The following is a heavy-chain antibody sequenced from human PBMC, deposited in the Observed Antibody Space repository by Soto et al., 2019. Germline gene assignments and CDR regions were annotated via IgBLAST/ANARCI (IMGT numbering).Heavy chain of an antibody. CDR1: GGTFSSYA. V-gene: IGHV1-69*13. J-gene: IGHJ2*01. D-gene: IGHD2-2*01. Sequence: GASVKVSCKASGGTFSSYAISWVRQAPGQGLEWMGGIIPIFGTANYAQKFQGRVTITADESTSTAYMELSSLRSEDTAVYYCARARVVPAAMGLRPYWYFDLWGRGTLVTVSS. CDR2: IIPIFGTA. CDR3: ARARVVPAAMGLRPYWYFDL.